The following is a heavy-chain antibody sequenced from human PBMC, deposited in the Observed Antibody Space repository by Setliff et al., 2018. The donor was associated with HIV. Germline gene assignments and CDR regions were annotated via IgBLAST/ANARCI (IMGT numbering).Heavy chain of an antibody. CDR1: GFAFDDYT. V-gene: IGHV3-43*01. Sequence: GGSLRLSCAASGFAFDDYTMHWVRQAPGKGLEWVSIISWDGGNTYYADSVKGRFTISRDNSKNSPYLQMNSLRTEDTALYYCVKKIGGYSSSSVFDYWGQGTLVTVSS. CDR2: ISWDGGNT. D-gene: IGHD6-6*01. CDR3: VKKIGGYSSSSVFDY. J-gene: IGHJ4*02.